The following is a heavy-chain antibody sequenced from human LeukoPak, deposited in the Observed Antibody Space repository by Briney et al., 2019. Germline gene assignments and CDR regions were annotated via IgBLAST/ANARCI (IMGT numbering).Heavy chain of an antibody. J-gene: IGHJ4*02. Sequence: SETLSLTCAVYGGSFSGYYWSWIRQPPGKGLEWIGEINHSGSTNYNPSLKSRVTISVDTSKHQFSLKLSSVTAADTAVYYCAREGVVGAYGHFDYWGQGTLVTVSS. CDR3: AREGVVGAYGHFDY. V-gene: IGHV4-34*01. CDR2: INHSGST. CDR1: GGSFSGYY. D-gene: IGHD2-15*01.